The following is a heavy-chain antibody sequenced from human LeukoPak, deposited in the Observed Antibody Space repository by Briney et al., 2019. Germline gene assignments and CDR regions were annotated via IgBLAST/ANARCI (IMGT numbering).Heavy chain of an antibody. Sequence: GGSLRLSCAASGFTFSSYGMHWVRQAPGKGLEWVAVIWYDGSNKYYADSVKGRFTISRDNSKNTLYLQMNSLRAEDTAVYYCAKDGYCSSTSCYLDYFDYWGQGTLVTVSS. CDR2: IWYDGSNK. D-gene: IGHD2-2*03. CDR3: AKDGYCSSTSCYLDYFDY. J-gene: IGHJ4*02. CDR1: GFTFSSYG. V-gene: IGHV3-33*06.